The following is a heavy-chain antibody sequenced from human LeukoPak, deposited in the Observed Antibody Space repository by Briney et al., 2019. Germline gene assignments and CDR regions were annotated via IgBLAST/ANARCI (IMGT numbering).Heavy chain of an antibody. Sequence: SQTLSLTGTGSGDSISSGDYYWSWIRQPAGKGLEWIGRISSSGSTNYNPSLKSRVTISVDTSKNQFSLKMSSVTAADTAVYYCARAVGSFDWLPLFDYWGQGTLVTVSS. CDR2: ISSSGST. CDR3: ARAVGSFDWLPLFDY. J-gene: IGHJ4*02. V-gene: IGHV4-61*02. CDR1: GDSISSGDYY. D-gene: IGHD3-9*01.